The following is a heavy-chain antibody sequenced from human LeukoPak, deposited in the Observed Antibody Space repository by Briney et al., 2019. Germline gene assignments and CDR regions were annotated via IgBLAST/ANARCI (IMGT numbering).Heavy chain of an antibody. CDR3: ARDLVGRVDP. CDR1: GGSISSYY. V-gene: IGHV4-59*12. D-gene: IGHD2-15*01. Sequence: SETLSLTCTVSGGSISSYYWSWIRQPPGKGLEWIGYIYHSGSIYYNPSLKSRVTISVDRSKNQFSLKLSSVTAADTAVYYCARDLVGRVDPWGQGTLVTVSS. CDR2: IYHSGSI. J-gene: IGHJ5*02.